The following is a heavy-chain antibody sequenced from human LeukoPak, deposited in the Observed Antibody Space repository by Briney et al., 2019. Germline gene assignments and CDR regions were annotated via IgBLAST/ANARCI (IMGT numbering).Heavy chain of an antibody. CDR2: INSDRSST. Sequence: PAGSLRLSCAASGFTFSSYWMHWVRQAPGKGLVWVSRINSDRSSTSYADSVKGRFTISRDNAKNTLYLQMNSLRAEDTAVYYCARSSSERVRGVIIEYYYYGMDVWGQGTTDTVSS. CDR1: GFTFSSYW. J-gene: IGHJ6*02. V-gene: IGHV3-74*01. CDR3: ARSSSERVRGVIIEYYYYGMDV. D-gene: IGHD3-10*01.